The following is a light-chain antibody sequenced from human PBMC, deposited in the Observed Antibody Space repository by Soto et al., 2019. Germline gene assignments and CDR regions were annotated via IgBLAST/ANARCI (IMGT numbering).Light chain of an antibody. J-gene: IGLJ2*01. Sequence: QSALTQPPSASGSPGQSVTISCTGTSSDVGAYKYVSWYQQHPDKAPKLMIYEVTKRPSGVPGRFSGSKSGNTASLTVSGLQAEDEADYYCSSYAGNNNFVVFGGGTKLTVL. V-gene: IGLV2-8*01. CDR1: SSDVGAYKY. CDR2: EVT. CDR3: SSYAGNNNFVV.